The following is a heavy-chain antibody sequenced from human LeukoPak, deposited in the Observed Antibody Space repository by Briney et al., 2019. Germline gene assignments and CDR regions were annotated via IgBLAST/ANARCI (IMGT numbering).Heavy chain of an antibody. CDR2: IYSGGST. Sequence: GGSLRLSCAASGFTVSSNYMSWVRQAPGKGLEWVSVIYSGGSTYYADSVKGRFTNSRDNAKNTLYLQMNSLRAEDTAVYYCASRNYYDSSGLLDYWGQGTLVTVSS. J-gene: IGHJ4*02. CDR3: ASRNYYDSSGLLDY. D-gene: IGHD3-22*01. CDR1: GFTVSSNY. V-gene: IGHV3-53*01.